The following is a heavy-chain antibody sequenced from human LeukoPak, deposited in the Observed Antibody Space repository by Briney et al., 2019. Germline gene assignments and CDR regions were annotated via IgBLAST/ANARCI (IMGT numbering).Heavy chain of an antibody. V-gene: IGHV6-1*01. CDR3: AREGRYYDSSGYYRTDYYFDY. CDR1: GDSVFSNSS. J-gene: IGHJ4*02. Sequence: QTLSLTCAISGDSVFSNSSWNWIRQSPSRGLEWLGRTYYRSKWYNDYAVSVKSRITINPDTSKNQFSLQLNSVTPEDTAVYYCAREGRYYDSSGYYRTDYYFDYWGQGTLVTVSS. CDR2: TYYRSKWYN. D-gene: IGHD3-22*01.